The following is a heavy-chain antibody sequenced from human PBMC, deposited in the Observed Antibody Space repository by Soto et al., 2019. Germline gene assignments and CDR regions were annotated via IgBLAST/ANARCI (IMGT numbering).Heavy chain of an antibody. J-gene: IGHJ6*02. CDR3: ARGGYYDSSGSRNYHYYGMDV. V-gene: IGHV1-18*01. CDR1: GYTFTSYG. Sequence: QAQLVQSGVEVKKPGASVKVSCKASGYTFTSYGINWVRQAPGQGLEWLGWISPYNDDTKYAQKLQGRVTMTTDTPSRTAYMALRSLSSDDTAVYFGARGGYYDSSGSRNYHYYGMDVWGQGTTVTVSS. D-gene: IGHD3-22*01. CDR2: ISPYNDDT.